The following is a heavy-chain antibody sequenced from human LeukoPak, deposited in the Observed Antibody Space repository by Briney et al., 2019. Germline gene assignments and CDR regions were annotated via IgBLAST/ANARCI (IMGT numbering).Heavy chain of an antibody. Sequence: SETLSLTCAVSGVPFSGYFWSWIRQSSGKGLEWIGEIHNSGTTNYNPSLNSRVTISEDTSKNQFYLNLSSVTAADTAVCYCARRYYYNLGSFPFDFWGQGTLVTVSS. CDR3: ARRYYYNLGSFPFDF. V-gene: IGHV4-34*01. CDR2: IHNSGTT. CDR1: GVPFSGYF. D-gene: IGHD3-10*01. J-gene: IGHJ4*02.